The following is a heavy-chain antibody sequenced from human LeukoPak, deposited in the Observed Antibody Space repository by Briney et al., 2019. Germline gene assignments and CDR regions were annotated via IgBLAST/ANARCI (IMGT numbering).Heavy chain of an antibody. CDR2: MNPNSGNT. D-gene: IGHD3-10*01. J-gene: IGHJ4*02. CDR1: GYTFTSYD. Sequence: ASVKVSCKASGYTFTSYDINWVRQATGQGLEWMGWMNPNSGNTGYAQKFQGRVTMTRNTSISTAYMELSSLRSEDTAVYYCARLVEPAANPLWFGELLQGAGGDYWGQGTLVTVSS. CDR3: ARLVEPAANPLWFGELLQGAGGDY. V-gene: IGHV1-8*01.